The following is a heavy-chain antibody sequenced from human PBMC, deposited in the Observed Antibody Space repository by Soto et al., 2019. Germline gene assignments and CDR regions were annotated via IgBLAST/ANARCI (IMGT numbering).Heavy chain of an antibody. CDR3: AREGSSWYGGMDV. CDR1: RYTFTGYY. J-gene: IGHJ6*02. Sequence: ASVKVSCKASRYTFTGYYMHWVRQAPGQGLEWMGWINPNSGGTNYTQKFQGWVTMTRDTSISTAYMELSRLRSDDTAVYYCAREGSSWYGGMDVWGQGTTVTVS. CDR2: INPNSGGT. V-gene: IGHV1-2*04. D-gene: IGHD6-13*01.